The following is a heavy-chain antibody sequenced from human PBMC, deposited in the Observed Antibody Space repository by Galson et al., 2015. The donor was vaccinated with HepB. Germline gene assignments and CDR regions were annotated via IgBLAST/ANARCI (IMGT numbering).Heavy chain of an antibody. J-gene: IGHJ4*02. D-gene: IGHD6-6*01. CDR3: AKGPTIAARPDLGYFDY. CDR2: IIPIFGTT. V-gene: IGHV1-69*13. CDR1: GATSSNYA. Sequence: SVKVSCKASGATSSNYAISWVRQAPGQGLEWMGGIIPIFGTTKYAQKFQGRVTITADESTSTVFMELRSLRSEDTAVYHCAKGPTIAARPDLGYFDYWGQGTLVTVSS.